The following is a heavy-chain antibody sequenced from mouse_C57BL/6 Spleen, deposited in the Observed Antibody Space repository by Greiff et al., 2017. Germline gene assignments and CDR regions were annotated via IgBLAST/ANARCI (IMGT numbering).Heavy chain of an antibody. J-gene: IGHJ4*01. Sequence: QVQLQQPGAELVKPGASVKLSCKASGYTFTSYWMHWVKQRPGQGLEWIGMIHPNSGSTNYNEKFKSKATLTVDTSSSTAYMQRSSLTAEDSAVYCCAREGLRPYAMDYWGQGTAVTVSS. CDR1: GYTFTSYW. V-gene: IGHV1-64*01. CDR3: AREGLRPYAMDY. D-gene: IGHD2-4*01. CDR2: IHPNSGST.